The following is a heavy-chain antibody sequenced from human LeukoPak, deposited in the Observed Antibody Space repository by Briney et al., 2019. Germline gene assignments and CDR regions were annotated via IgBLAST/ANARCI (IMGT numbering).Heavy chain of an antibody. CDR2: ITWNSGSI. Sequence: GGSLRLSCAASGFTFDDYAMHWVRQAPGKGPEWVSGITWNSGSIGYADSVKGRFTISRDNSKNTLYLQMNSLRAEDTAVYYCAKDVRGGDRAIEPIDYWGQGTLVTVSS. CDR3: AKDVRGGDRAIEPIDY. CDR1: GFTFDDYA. D-gene: IGHD5-18*01. V-gene: IGHV3-9*01. J-gene: IGHJ4*02.